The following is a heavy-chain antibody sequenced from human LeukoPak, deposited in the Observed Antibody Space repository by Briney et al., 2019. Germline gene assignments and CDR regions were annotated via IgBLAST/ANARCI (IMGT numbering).Heavy chain of an antibody. CDR2: ISYDGSNK. CDR3: ASLAYCTKVCDY. CDR1: GFTFSSYA. V-gene: IGHV3-30-3*01. J-gene: IGHJ4*02. D-gene: IGHD2-21*01. Sequence: GGSLRLSCAASGFTFSSYAMHWVRQAPGKGLEWVAVISYDGSNKYYADSVKGRFTISRDNSKNTLYLQMNSLRAEDTAVYYCASLAYCTKVCDYWGQGTLVTVSS.